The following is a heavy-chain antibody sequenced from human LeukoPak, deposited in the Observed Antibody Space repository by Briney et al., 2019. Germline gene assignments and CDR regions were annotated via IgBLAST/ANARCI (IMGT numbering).Heavy chain of an antibody. D-gene: IGHD2-15*01. J-gene: IGHJ4*02. Sequence: SETLSLTCAVYGGSFSGYYWSWMCQPPGKGLEWIREINHSGSTNYNPSLKSRVTISVDTSKNQFSLKLSSVTAADTAVYYCARGLRRVAATWTFVSWGQGTLVTVSS. CDR3: ARGLRRVAATWTFVS. V-gene: IGHV4-34*01. CDR1: GGSFSGYY. CDR2: INHSGST.